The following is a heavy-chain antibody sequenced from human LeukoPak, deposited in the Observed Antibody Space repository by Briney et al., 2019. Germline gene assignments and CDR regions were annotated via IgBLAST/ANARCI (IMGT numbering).Heavy chain of an antibody. D-gene: IGHD6-19*01. CDR2: IWYDGSKQ. J-gene: IGHJ5*02. CDR1: GFTFSSDG. CDR3: ARLIGWSRFDP. V-gene: IGHV3-33*01. Sequence: GGSLRLSCAASGFTFSSDGMHWGRQAPGKGLEWVALIWYDGSKQYYADSVKGRFTISRDNSKNTLHLQMNSLRAEDTAVFYCARLIGWSRFDPWGQGALVTVSS.